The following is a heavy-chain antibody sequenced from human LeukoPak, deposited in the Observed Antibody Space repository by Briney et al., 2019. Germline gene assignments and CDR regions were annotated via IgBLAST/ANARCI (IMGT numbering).Heavy chain of an antibody. CDR1: GFTFSSYG. CDR3: AKVYLSQSPFDY. D-gene: IGHD2-21*01. CDR2: IRYDGSNK. V-gene: IGHV3-30*02. J-gene: IGHJ4*02. Sequence: GGSLRLSCAASGFTFSSYGMHWVRQAPGKGLECVAFIRYDGSNKYYADSVKGRFTISRDNSKNTLYLQMNSLRAEDTAVYYCAKVYLSQSPFDYWGRRTLVTVSS.